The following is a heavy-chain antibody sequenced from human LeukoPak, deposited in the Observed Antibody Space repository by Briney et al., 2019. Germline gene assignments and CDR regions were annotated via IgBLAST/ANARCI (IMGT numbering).Heavy chain of an antibody. CDR2: ISGSGGST. CDR1: GFTFSSYA. J-gene: IGHJ4*02. D-gene: IGHD2-15*01. V-gene: IGHV3-23*01. Sequence: GASLRLSCAASGFTFSSYAMSWVRQAPGKGLEWVSAISGSGGSTYYADSVKGRFTISRDNSKNTLYLQMTSLRAEDTAVYYCARHPSIVVVVAATRYYFDYWGQGTLVTVSS. CDR3: ARHPSIVVVVAATRYYFDY.